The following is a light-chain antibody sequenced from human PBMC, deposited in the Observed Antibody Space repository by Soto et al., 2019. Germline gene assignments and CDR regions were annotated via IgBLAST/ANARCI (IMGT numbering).Light chain of an antibody. V-gene: IGLV2-18*02. CDR3: SSYTSSSTLV. CDR2: EVS. J-gene: IGLJ2*01. Sequence: QSALTQPPSVSGSPGQSVTISCTGTSSDVGSYDRVSWYQQPPGTAPKVMIYEVSHRPSGVPDRFSGSKSGNTSSLTISGLQAEDDADYYCSSYTSSSTLVFGGGTKVTVL. CDR1: SSDVGSYDR.